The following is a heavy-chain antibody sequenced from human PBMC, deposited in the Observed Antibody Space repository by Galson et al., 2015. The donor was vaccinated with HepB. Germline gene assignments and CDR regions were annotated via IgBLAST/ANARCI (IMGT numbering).Heavy chain of an antibody. CDR2: IIVASGNT. D-gene: IGHD7-27*01. V-gene: IGHV1-3*01. CDR1: GYTFTDNS. Sequence: QSGAEVKKPGTSVKVSCKASGYTFTDNSIHWVRQAPGQGLEWMGWIIVASGNTQYSQKFQGRVTLTRDTSASTAYVELSSLKSEDTAVYYCVREVPTGGGGFDICGQGTMVTVSS. CDR3: VREVPTGGGGFDI. J-gene: IGHJ3*02.